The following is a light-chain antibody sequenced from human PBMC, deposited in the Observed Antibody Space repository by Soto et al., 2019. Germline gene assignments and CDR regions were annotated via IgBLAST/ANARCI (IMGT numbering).Light chain of an antibody. CDR2: ATS. Sequence: EIVLTQSPGTLSLSPGERATLSCRASQSFSSSYLARYQQKPGQAPRLLIYATSSRATGIPDRFTGSGSGTDFTLTISRLEPEDFAVYYCQQYNSAPRTFGQGTKVDI. V-gene: IGKV3-20*01. CDR1: QSFSSSY. J-gene: IGKJ1*01. CDR3: QQYNSAPRT.